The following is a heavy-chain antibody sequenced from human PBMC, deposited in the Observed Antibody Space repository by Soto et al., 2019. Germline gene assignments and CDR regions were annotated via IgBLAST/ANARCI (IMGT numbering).Heavy chain of an antibody. V-gene: IGHV1-69*02. Sequence: QVRLVQSGAEVKKPGSSVKVSCKASGGTFNTYSMFWVRQAPGQGLEWMGRIIPILDVTNYAQKFQGRVTLSADKSTSTVYIELSSLRSEDTALYYCTTGSWSGEVFDIWGQGTMVTVSS. J-gene: IGHJ3*02. CDR1: GGTFNTYS. CDR3: TTGSWSGEVFDI. D-gene: IGHD1-1*01. CDR2: IIPILDVT.